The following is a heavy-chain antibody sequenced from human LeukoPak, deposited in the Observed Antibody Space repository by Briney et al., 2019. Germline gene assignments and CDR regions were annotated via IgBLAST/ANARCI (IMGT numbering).Heavy chain of an antibody. V-gene: IGHV3-21*01. CDR1: GFTFSSYS. CDR2: ITSSSSFI. CDR3: ARAYSSSFFFDY. Sequence: SGGSLRLSCAASGFTFSSYSMNWVRQAPGKGLEWVSSITSSSSFIYYADSLKGRFTISRDNAKNSLYLQMNSLRAEDTAVYYCARAYSSSFFFDYWGQGTLVTVSS. D-gene: IGHD6-6*01. J-gene: IGHJ4*02.